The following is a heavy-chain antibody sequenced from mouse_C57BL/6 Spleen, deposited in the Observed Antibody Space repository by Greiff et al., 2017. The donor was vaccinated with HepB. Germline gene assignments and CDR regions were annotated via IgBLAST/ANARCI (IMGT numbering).Heavy chain of an antibody. V-gene: IGHV1-18*01. CDR1: GYTFTDYN. J-gene: IGHJ3*01. D-gene: IGHD2-5*01. CDR2: INPNNGGT. Sequence: VQLKQSGPELVKPGASVKIPCKASGYTFTDYNMDWVKQSHGKSLEWIGDINPNNGGTIYNQKFKGKATLTVDKSSSTAYMELRSLTSEDTAVYYCAVHSNPLPFAYWGQGTLVTVSA. CDR3: AVHSNPLPFAY.